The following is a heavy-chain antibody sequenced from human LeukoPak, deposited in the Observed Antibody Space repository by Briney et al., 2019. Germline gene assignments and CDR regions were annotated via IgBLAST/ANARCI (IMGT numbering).Heavy chain of an antibody. CDR3: ARLDGYMGSVNY. CDR2: IKQDGSEK. D-gene: IGHD5-24*01. J-gene: IGHJ4*02. CDR1: GFTFSNNG. Sequence: GGSLRLSCVTSGFTFSNNGMSWVRQAPEKGLEWVANIKQDGSEKYYVDSVKGRFTISRDNAKNSLYLQMNSLRAEDRAVYYCARLDGYMGSVNYWGQGTLVTVSS. V-gene: IGHV3-7*01.